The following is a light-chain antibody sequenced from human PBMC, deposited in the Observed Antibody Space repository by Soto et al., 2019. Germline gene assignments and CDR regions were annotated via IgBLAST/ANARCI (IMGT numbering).Light chain of an antibody. CDR1: SSDVGGYDY. J-gene: IGLJ1*01. V-gene: IGLV2-14*01. Sequence: QPVLTQPASVSGSPGQSITISCTGTSSDVGGYDYVSWYQQHPGKAPKLIIYEVSNRPSRVSNRFSGSKSGNTASLTISGLQAEDEAAYYCSSYTISNTFVFGTGTKVTVL. CDR3: SSYTISNTFV. CDR2: EVS.